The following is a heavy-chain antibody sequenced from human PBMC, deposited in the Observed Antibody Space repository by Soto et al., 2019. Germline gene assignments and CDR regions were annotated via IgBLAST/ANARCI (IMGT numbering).Heavy chain of an antibody. CDR3: AKDIRYYYGSGSYPVLGY. J-gene: IGHJ4*02. CDR1: GFTFSSYG. Sequence: QVQLVESGGGVVQPGRSLRLSCAASGFTFSSYGMHWVRQAPGKGLEWVAVISYDGSNKYYADSVKGRFTISRDNSKNTLYLQMNSLRAEDTAVYYCAKDIRYYYGSGSYPVLGYWGQGTLVTVSS. D-gene: IGHD3-10*01. V-gene: IGHV3-30*18. CDR2: ISYDGSNK.